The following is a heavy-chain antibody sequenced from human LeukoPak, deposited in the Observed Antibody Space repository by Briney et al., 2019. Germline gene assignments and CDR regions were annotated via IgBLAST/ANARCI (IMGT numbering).Heavy chain of an antibody. Sequence: PSETLSLTCTVSGGSISSSSYYWGWIRQPPGKGLEWIGSIYYSGSTYYNPSLKSRVTISVDTSKNQFSLKLSSVTAADTAVYYCARDDISSSHGAFDIWGQGTMVTVSS. CDR1: GGSISSSSYY. J-gene: IGHJ3*02. CDR2: IYYSGST. D-gene: IGHD3-3*02. CDR3: ARDDISSSHGAFDI. V-gene: IGHV4-39*07.